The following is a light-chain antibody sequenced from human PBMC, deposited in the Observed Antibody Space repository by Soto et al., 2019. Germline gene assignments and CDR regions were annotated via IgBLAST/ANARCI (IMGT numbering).Light chain of an antibody. Sequence: QSALTQPASVSGSPGHSITISCTGTSSDIGSYDYVSWYQQHPGKAPNLIIYEVTDRPSGVSNRFSDSKSGNTASLTISGLQAEDEADYYCSSFTSTSTRLFGSGTKVTVL. V-gene: IGLV2-14*01. J-gene: IGLJ1*01. CDR2: EVT. CDR3: SSFTSTSTRL. CDR1: SSDIGSYDY.